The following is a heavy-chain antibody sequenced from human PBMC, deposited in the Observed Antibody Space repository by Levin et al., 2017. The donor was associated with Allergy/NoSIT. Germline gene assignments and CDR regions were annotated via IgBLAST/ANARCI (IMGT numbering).Heavy chain of an antibody. J-gene: IGHJ3*02. CDR2: INHRGST. CDR3: AVFSLRYGAFDI. D-gene: IGHD4-17*01. V-gene: IGHV4-34*01. Sequence: KGLEWIGEINHRGSTTYNPSLKSRVTISIDTFRNQFSVRLNSVTAADTAVYYCAVFSLRYGAFDIWGQGTMVTVSS.